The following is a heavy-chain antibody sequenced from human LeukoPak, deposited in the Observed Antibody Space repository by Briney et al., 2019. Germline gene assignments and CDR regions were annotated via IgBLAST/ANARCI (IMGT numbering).Heavy chain of an antibody. J-gene: IGHJ4*02. CDR1: GFTFDDYA. V-gene: IGHV3-21*04. CDR2: ISSSSSYI. CDR3: AKSAAVAGNFDY. Sequence: GGSLRLSCAASGFTFDDYAMHWVRQAPGKGLEWVSSISSSSSYIYYADSVKGRFTISRDNAKNSLYLQMNSLRAEDTAVYYCAKSAAVAGNFDYWGQGTLVTVSS. D-gene: IGHD6-19*01.